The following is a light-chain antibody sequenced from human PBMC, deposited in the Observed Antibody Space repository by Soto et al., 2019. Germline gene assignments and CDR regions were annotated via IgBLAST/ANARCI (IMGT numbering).Light chain of an antibody. J-gene: IGKJ5*01. V-gene: IGKV3-15*01. CDR1: QTVSSD. Sequence: EIVMTQSPATLSVSPGERVTLSCRASQTVSSDLAWYQQKPGQAPRLLMYGASTRATDISARFSGSGSGTEFTLTISSLQSEDFGVYYCQQYHNWPRTFGQGTRLQIK. CDR2: GAS. CDR3: QQYHNWPRT.